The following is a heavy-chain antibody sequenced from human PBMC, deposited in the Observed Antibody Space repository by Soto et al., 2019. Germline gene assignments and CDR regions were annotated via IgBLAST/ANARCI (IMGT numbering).Heavy chain of an antibody. CDR2: ISGSGGST. D-gene: IGHD6-19*01. CDR3: AKDQEYSSGWPYYFDY. V-gene: IGHV3-23*01. CDR1: GFTFSSYA. Sequence: GGSLRLSCAASGFTFSSYAMSWVRQAPGKGLEWVSAISGSGGSTYYADSVKGRFTISRDNSKNTLYLQMNSLRAEDTAVYYCAKDQEYSSGWPYYFDYWGQGTLVTVSS. J-gene: IGHJ4*02.